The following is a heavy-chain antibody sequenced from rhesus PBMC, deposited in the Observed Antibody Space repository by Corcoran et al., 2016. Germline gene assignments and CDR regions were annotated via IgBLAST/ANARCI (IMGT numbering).Heavy chain of an antibody. CDR2: ISGSGGST. CDR1: GGSISSNY. Sequence: QLQLQESGPGLVKPSETLSLTCAVSGGSISSNYWSWIRQPPGTGLEWIGRISGSGGSTDDNPSRKSRVTISTDTSKNHFTVKLGSVTAADTAVYYCARDMGYYSGSDYGPDYWGQGVLVTVSS. D-gene: IGHD3-16*01. V-gene: IGHV4-173*01. J-gene: IGHJ4*01. CDR3: ARDMGYYSGSDYGPDY.